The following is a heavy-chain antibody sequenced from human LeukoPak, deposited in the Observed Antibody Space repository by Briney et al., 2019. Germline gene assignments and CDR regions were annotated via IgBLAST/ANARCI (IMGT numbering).Heavy chain of an antibody. CDR3: VRDRDWGFDY. Sequence: PGGSLRLSCAASGFTFSSYEMNWVRQAPGKGLEWVSYISSSDGTIYYADSVKGRFTFSSDNAKNSLYLQMNSLRAEDTAVYYCVRDRDWGFDYWGQGTLVTVSS. D-gene: IGHD3/OR15-3a*01. J-gene: IGHJ4*02. CDR1: GFTFSSYE. V-gene: IGHV3-48*03. CDR2: ISSSDGTI.